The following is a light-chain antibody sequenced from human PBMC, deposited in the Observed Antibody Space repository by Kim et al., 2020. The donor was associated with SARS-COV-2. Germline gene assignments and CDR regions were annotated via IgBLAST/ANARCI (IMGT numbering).Light chain of an antibody. CDR1: QSITNW. Sequence: ASVEDRVTITFRASQSITNWLAWYQQKPGKAPKLLIYKASTLQSGVPSRFSGSGSGTEFTLTITTLQPDDSATYFCQHYHSYPLTFGGVTKVDIK. J-gene: IGKJ4*01. CDR3: QHYHSYPLT. V-gene: IGKV1-5*03. CDR2: KAS.